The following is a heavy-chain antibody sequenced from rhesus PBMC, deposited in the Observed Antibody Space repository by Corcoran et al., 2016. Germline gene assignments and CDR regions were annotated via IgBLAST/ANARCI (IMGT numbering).Heavy chain of an antibody. CDR2: IYSNKDST. V-gene: IGHV4S12*01. D-gene: IGHD3-9*01. CDR1: GGTISSGYCY. Sequence: QVQLQESGPGVVKPSETLSLTCAVSGGTISSGYCYWSWIRQPPGKGLEWIGGIYSNKDSTNYNPSPKRRVTISKATSKNQFSLKLSSVTATDTAVYYCARDYEDDYGSYGLDSWGQGVVVTVSS. CDR3: ARDYEDDYGSYGLDS. J-gene: IGHJ6*01.